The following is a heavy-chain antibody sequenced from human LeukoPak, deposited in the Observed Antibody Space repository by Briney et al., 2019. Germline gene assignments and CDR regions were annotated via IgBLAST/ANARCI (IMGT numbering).Heavy chain of an antibody. CDR3: AKFYLLFYHSDY. CDR1: RLTFSSYA. Sequence: GGSLRLSCAASRLTFSSYAMSWVRQAPGEGVGCVSAICGSGGSTYSADSVKGRCTISRDNSKKTLYLQMNSLRADDTAIHYCAKFYLLFYHSDYWGQGT. V-gene: IGHV3-23*01. D-gene: IGHD3-3*01. J-gene: IGHJ4*02. CDR2: ICGSGGST.